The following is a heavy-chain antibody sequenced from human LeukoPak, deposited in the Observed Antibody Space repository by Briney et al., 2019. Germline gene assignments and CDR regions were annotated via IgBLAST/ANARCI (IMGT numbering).Heavy chain of an antibody. V-gene: IGHV3-48*04. CDR2: ISSSSSTI. D-gene: IGHD4-17*01. CDR1: GFTFSSYS. Sequence: PGGSLRLSCAASGFTFSSYSMNWVRQAPGKGLEWVSYISSSSSTIYYADSVKGRFTISRDNAKNSLYLQMNSLRAEDTAVYYCARVKDYGDTRRAFDIWGQGTMVTVSS. J-gene: IGHJ3*02. CDR3: ARVKDYGDTRRAFDI.